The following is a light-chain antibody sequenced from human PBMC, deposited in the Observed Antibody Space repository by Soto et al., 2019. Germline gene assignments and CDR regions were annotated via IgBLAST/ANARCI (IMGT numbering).Light chain of an antibody. CDR2: AAS. CDR3: QQSYSTPKLTYT. V-gene: IGKV1-39*01. Sequence: DIQMTQSPSSLSASVGDRVTITCRASQSISSYLNWYQQKPGKAPKLLIYAASSLQSGVPSRFSGSGPGTDFTLTISSLQPEDFATYYCQQSYSTPKLTYTFGQGTRLEIK. J-gene: IGKJ5*01. CDR1: QSISSY.